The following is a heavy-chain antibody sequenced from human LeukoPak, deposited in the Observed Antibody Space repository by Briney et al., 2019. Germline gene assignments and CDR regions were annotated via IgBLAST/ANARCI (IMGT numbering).Heavy chain of an antibody. J-gene: IGHJ3*01. Sequence: PGGSLRLSCAASGFTLSSYSMNWVRQAPGEGLEWVSYINSRSSSIDYAGSVKGRFTISRDNAKNSLYLQINSLRAEDTAIYYCAREPHFDDHAFDYWGQGTMVTVSS. V-gene: IGHV3-48*01. D-gene: IGHD1-14*01. CDR1: GFTLSSYS. CDR2: INSRSSSI. CDR3: AREPHFDDHAFDY.